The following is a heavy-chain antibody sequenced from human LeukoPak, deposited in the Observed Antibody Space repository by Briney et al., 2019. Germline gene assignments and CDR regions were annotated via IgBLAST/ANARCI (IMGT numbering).Heavy chain of an antibody. CDR1: GGTFSSYA. CDR3: ARGRGWNDVVDY. V-gene: IGHV1-69*05. J-gene: IGHJ4*02. Sequence: SVKVSCKASGGTFSSYAISWVRQAPGQGLEWMGGIIPIFGTANYAQKFQGRVTITTDESTSTAYMELSSLGSEDTAVYYCARGRGWNDVVDYWGQGTLVTVSS. D-gene: IGHD1-1*01. CDR2: IIPIFGTA.